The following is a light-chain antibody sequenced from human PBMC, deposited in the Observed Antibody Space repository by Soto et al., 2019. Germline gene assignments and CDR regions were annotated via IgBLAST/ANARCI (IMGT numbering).Light chain of an antibody. Sequence: EIVVTQSPATLSVSPGERATLSCRASQSVGNNFAWYQQKPGQAPRLLISATSTRATGVPARFSGSGSGTEFTLTISSLQSVDFAVYYCQQYSDWPLTFGGGTKVEIE. V-gene: IGKV3-15*01. CDR1: QSVGNN. CDR2: ATS. CDR3: QQYSDWPLT. J-gene: IGKJ4*01.